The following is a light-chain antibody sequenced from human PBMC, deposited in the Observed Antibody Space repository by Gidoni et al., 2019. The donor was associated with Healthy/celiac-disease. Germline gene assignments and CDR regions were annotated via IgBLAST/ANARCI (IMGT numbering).Light chain of an antibody. V-gene: IGKV3-15*01. J-gene: IGKJ1*01. Sequence: EIVMPQSPATLSVSPWERATLSCRASQSVSSNLAWYQQKPGQAPRILIYGASTSATGIPARFSGSGSGTEFTLTISSLQSEEFAVYYCQQYNNWPLWTFGQGTKVEIK. CDR3: QQYNNWPLWT. CDR1: QSVSSN. CDR2: GAS.